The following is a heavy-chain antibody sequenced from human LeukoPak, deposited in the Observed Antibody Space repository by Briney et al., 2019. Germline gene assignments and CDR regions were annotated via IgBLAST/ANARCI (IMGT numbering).Heavy chain of an antibody. Sequence: GASVKVSCKAFGYTFTSYDINWVRQATGQGLEWMGWMNPNSGNTGYAQKFQGRVTITRNTSISTAYMELSSLRSEDTAVYYCARSIIGVLRFLEWLPKYYYYYYMDVWGKGTTVTVSS. J-gene: IGHJ6*03. CDR3: ARSIIGVLRFLEWLPKYYYYYYMDV. CDR2: MNPNSGNT. D-gene: IGHD3-3*01. V-gene: IGHV1-8*03. CDR1: GYTFTSYD.